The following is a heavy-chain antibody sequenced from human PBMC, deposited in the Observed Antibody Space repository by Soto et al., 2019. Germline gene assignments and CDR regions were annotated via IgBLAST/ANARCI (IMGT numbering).Heavy chain of an antibody. CDR1: GGSINNYY. V-gene: IGHV4-59*01. J-gene: IGHJ4*02. Sequence: QVQLRESGPGLVKPSETLSLTCNVSGGSINNYYWSWVRQPPGKGLEWIGYIYYSGTHNYNPSLESRLTISVATSKNQFSLRLTSVPAADTAVYYCARDQMATLYFDYWGQGTLVTVSS. CDR2: IYYSGTH. D-gene: IGHD5-12*01. CDR3: ARDQMATLYFDY.